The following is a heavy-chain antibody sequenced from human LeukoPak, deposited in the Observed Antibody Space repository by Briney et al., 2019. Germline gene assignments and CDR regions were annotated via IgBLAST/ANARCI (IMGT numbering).Heavy chain of an antibody. Sequence: GGSLRLSCAASGFTFSSYNMNWVRQAPGKGLEWVSFISSSSSYRYYADSVKGRFTISRDNAKDTLYLRMNSLRVEDTAVYYCARTYYDTTGPPGYWGQGTLVTVSS. CDR2: ISSSSSYR. CDR1: GFTFSSYN. J-gene: IGHJ4*02. V-gene: IGHV3-21*01. D-gene: IGHD3-22*01. CDR3: ARTYYDTTGPPGY.